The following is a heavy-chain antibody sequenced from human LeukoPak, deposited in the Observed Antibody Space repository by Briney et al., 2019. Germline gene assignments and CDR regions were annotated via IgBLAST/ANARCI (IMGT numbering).Heavy chain of an antibody. CDR2: ISRSSNTT. Sequence: GGSLRLSCAASGFTFSIYNMNWVRQAPGKGLEWVSYISRSSNTTYYADSVKGRFTISRDNAKNSLYLQMNSLRVEDTAVYYCARAEYGSGSYGFDYWGQGTLVTVSS. CDR3: ARAEYGSGSYGFDY. D-gene: IGHD3-10*01. V-gene: IGHV3-48*01. CDR1: GFTFSIYN. J-gene: IGHJ4*02.